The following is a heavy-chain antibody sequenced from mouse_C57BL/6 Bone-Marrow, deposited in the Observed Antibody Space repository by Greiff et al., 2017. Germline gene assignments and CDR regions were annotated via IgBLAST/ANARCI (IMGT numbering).Heavy chain of an antibody. CDR1: GYTFTSYW. J-gene: IGHJ1*03. CDR2: INPSDSET. CDR3: ARSDGYYSYWYFDV. Sequence: QVQLQQPGAELVRPGSSVKLSCKASGYTFTSYWMPWVKQRPIQGLEWIGNINPSDSETHYNQKFKDKATLTVDKSSSTAYMQLSRLTSEDSAVYYCARSDGYYSYWYFDVWGTGTTVTVSS. V-gene: IGHV1-52*01. D-gene: IGHD2-3*01.